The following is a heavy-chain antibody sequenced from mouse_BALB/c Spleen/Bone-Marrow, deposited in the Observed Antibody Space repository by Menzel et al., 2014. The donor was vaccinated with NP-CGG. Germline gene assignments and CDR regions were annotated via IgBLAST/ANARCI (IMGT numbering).Heavy chain of an antibody. V-gene: IGHV14-3*02. CDR1: GFNIKDTY. CDR3: ARGIFLYGNFLLDY. Sequence: VQLQQPGAELVKPGASVELSCTASGFNIKDTYMHWVKQRPEQGLEWIGRIDPANGNTKYDPKFQGKATITADTSSNTAYLQLSSLTSEDTAVYYCARGIFLYGNFLLDYWGQGTSVTVSS. J-gene: IGHJ4*01. D-gene: IGHD2-10*02. CDR2: IDPANGNT.